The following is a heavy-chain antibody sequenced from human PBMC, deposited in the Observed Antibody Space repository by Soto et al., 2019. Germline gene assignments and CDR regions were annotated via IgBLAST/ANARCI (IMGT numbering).Heavy chain of an antibody. V-gene: IGHV3-23*01. CDR2: ISGSGDRT. J-gene: IGHJ4*02. CDR1: GITISNYP. D-gene: IGHD3-22*01. CDR3: VKDDGGYPSTAPH. Sequence: DVQLLESGGGLVQPGGSLRLSCAASGITISNYPMSWVRQAPGKGLDWVSGISGSGDRTYYADSAKGRFTISKDISKNSLSLQLDSLRVEDTSVYFCVKDDGGYPSTAPHWGQGTLVTVS.